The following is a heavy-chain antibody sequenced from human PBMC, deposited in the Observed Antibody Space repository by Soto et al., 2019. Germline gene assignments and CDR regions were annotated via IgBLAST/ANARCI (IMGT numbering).Heavy chain of an antibody. CDR1: GSSISRDGYY. CDR3: ARDLRLDY. Sequence: QVQLQESGPGLVKPSQTVSLTCTVCGSSISRDGYYWSWIRQHPGKGLEWIGYIYNSGSTYYNSSLKSRVTISVDTSKNQFSLEVTSVTAADTAVYYCARDLRLDYWGQGTLLSVSS. J-gene: IGHJ4*02. CDR2: IYNSGST. V-gene: IGHV4-31*03.